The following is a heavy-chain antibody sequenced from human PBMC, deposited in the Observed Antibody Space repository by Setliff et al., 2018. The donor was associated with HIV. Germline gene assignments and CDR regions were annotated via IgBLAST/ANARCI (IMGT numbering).Heavy chain of an antibody. D-gene: IGHD3-10*01. CDR1: GGSINSGGYY. Sequence: PSETLSLTCTVSGGSINSGGYYWVWIRQPALKGLEWIVRIYTSGLTNYNPSLQSRVTISEDTSKNQVSLKLSSVTASDTSVYYCARARYIVIRGDAGMDVWGPGTTVTVSS. CDR3: ARARYIVIRGDAGMDV. CDR2: IYTSGLT. J-gene: IGHJ6*02. V-gene: IGHV4-61*02.